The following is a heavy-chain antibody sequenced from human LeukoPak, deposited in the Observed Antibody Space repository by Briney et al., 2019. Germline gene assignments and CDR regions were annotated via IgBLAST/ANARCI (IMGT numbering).Heavy chain of an antibody. CDR1: GGSISSGDYY. J-gene: IGHJ5*02. V-gene: IGHV4-30-4*08. Sequence: PSETLSLTCTVSGGSISSGDYYWSWIRQPPGKGLEWIGYIYYSGSTYYNPSLKSRVTISVDTSKNQFSLKLSSVTAADTAVYYCARGVPMIVAVNWFDPWGQGTLVTVSS. CDR3: ARGVPMIVAVNWFDP. D-gene: IGHD3-22*01. CDR2: IYYSGST.